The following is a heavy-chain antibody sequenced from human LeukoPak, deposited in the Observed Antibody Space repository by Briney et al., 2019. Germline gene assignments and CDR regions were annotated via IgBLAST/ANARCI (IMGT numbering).Heavy chain of an antibody. D-gene: IGHD6-19*01. CDR1: GFTFSSYG. Sequence: PGGTLRLSCAASGFTFSSYGMSWVRQPPGKGLEWIGEINHSGSTNYNPSLKSRVTISVDTSKNQFSLKLSSVTAAGTAVYYCARDGSSGWYYAFDIWGQGTMVTVSS. CDR2: INHSGST. CDR3: ARDGSSGWYYAFDI. V-gene: IGHV4-34*01. J-gene: IGHJ3*02.